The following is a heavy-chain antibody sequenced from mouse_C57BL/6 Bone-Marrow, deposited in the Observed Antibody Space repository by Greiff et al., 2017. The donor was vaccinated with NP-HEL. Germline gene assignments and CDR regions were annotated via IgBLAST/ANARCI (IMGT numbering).Heavy chain of an antibody. CDR3: ARPVVGHWDFDV. CDR1: GFSLSTSGMG. V-gene: IGHV8-12*01. J-gene: IGHJ1*03. D-gene: IGHD1-1*01. CDR2: LYWDDDK. Sequence: QVTLKVSGPGILQSSQTLSLTCSFSGFSLSTSGMGVSWIRQPSGQGLEWLAHLYWDDDKRYNPSPKSRLTISKDTSSNQVFLKITSVDTADTATDYGARPVVGHWDFDVWGTGATVTVSS.